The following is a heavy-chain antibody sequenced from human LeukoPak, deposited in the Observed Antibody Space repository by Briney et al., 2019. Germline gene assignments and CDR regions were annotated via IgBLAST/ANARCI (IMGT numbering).Heavy chain of an antibody. Sequence: GGALRLSCATSGFTCNNYAMTWVRQAPGKGLEWVSAISGSGGSTYYADSVKGRFTISRDNSKNTLYLQMNSLRAEDTAVYYCAKMALKQWPCNSFDYWGQGTLVTVSS. CDR3: AKMALKQWPCNSFDY. D-gene: IGHD6-19*01. V-gene: IGHV3-23*01. CDR2: ISGSGGST. J-gene: IGHJ4*02. CDR1: GFTCNNYA.